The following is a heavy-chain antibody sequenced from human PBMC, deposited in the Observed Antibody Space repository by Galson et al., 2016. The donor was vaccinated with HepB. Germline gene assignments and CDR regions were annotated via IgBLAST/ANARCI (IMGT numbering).Heavy chain of an antibody. Sequence: SVKVSCKASGGTFSNYVFSWLRQAPGQGLEWMGGVIPILNTANYAPKFQGRLTITADKSMNTTYLELTSLTPDDTALYYCARRELASVGHFDLWGQGTLVSVSS. CDR3: ARRELASVGHFDL. J-gene: IGHJ4*02. D-gene: IGHD3-3*02. CDR1: GGTFSNYV. CDR2: VIPILNTA. V-gene: IGHV1-69*10.